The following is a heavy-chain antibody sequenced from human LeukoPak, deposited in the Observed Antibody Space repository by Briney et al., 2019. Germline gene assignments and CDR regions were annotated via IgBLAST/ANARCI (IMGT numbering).Heavy chain of an antibody. Sequence: ASVKVSCKASGYTFTGYYMHWVRQAPGQGLEWMGWINPNSGSTNYAQKFQGRVTMTRDTSISTAYMELSRLRSDDTAVYYCARSRSGSPIDYWGQGTLVTVSS. D-gene: IGHD3-3*01. CDR1: GYTFTGYY. V-gene: IGHV1-2*02. J-gene: IGHJ4*02. CDR2: INPNSGST. CDR3: ARSRSGSPIDY.